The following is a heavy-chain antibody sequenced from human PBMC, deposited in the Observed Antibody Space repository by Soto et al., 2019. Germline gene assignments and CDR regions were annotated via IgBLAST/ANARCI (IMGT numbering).Heavy chain of an antibody. Sequence: SETLSLTGTVSGGSINSGNYYWSWIRQPPGNGLEWIGYMYYSGSTFYNPSLKSRVTISLDTSKNQFSLKLSSVTAADTAVYYCARAQLVGYYFDYWGQGTLVTVS. V-gene: IGHV4-30-4*01. CDR1: GGSINSGNYY. J-gene: IGHJ4*02. D-gene: IGHD2-2*01. CDR3: ARAQLVGYYFDY. CDR2: MYYSGST.